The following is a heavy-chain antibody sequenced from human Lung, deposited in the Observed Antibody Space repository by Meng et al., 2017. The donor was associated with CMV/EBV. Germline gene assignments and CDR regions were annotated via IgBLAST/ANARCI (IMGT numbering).Heavy chain of an antibody. V-gene: IGHV3-30*02. CDR1: GFTFSSYG. CDR3: AKDRIAARRGYFDY. J-gene: IGHJ4*02. CDR2: IRYDGSNK. Sequence: GGSXRLXXAASGFTFSSYGMHWVRQAPGKGLEWVAFIRYDGSNKYYADSVKGRFTISRDNSKNTLYLQMNSLRAEDTAVYYCAKDRIAARRGYFDYWGQGTXVTVSS. D-gene: IGHD6-6*01.